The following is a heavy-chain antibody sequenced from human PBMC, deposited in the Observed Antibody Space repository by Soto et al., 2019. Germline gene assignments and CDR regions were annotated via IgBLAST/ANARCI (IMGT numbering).Heavy chain of an antibody. CDR3: ARALHSGSYSKDY. D-gene: IGHD1-26*01. Sequence: LSLTCTVSGGSISSYYWSWIRQPPGKGLEWIGYIYYSGSTNYNPSLKSRVTISVDKSKNQFSLELSSVTAADTAVYYCARALHSGSYSKDYWGQGTLVTVSS. CDR2: IYYSGST. CDR1: GGSISSYY. V-gene: IGHV4-59*12. J-gene: IGHJ4*02.